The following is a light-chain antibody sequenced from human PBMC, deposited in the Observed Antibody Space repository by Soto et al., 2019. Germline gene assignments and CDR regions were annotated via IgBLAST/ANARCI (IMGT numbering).Light chain of an antibody. CDR3: QSYDSSLSEGV. V-gene: IGLV1-40*01. CDR2: GNS. J-gene: IGLJ1*01. CDR1: SSNIGAGYD. Sequence: QSVLTQPPSVSGAPGQRVTISCTGSSSNIGAGYDVHWYQQLPRTAPKLLIYGNSNRPSGVPDRFSGSKSGTSASLAITGLQAEDEADYYCQSYDSSLSEGVFGTGTKLTVL.